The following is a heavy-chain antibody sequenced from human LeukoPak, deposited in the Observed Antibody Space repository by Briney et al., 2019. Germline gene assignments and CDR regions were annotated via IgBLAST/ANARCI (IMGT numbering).Heavy chain of an antibody. CDR2: TNHSGST. CDR1: GGSFSGYY. V-gene: IGHV4-34*01. D-gene: IGHD4-23*01. CDR3: ARGLDYGGPRDFDY. Sequence: SETLSLTCAVYGGSFSGYYWSWIRQPPGKGLEWIGETNHSGSTNYNPSLKSRVTISVDTSKNQFSLKLSSVTAADTAVYYCARGLDYGGPRDFDYWGQGTLVTVSS. J-gene: IGHJ4*02.